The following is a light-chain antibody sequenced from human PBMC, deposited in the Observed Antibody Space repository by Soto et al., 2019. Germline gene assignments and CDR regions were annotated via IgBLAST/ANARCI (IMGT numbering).Light chain of an antibody. J-gene: IGKJ1*01. V-gene: IGKV3-15*01. CDR3: QQYNNWPRT. CDR1: QSVSSN. CDR2: GAS. Sequence: EIVLTQSPGTLSVSPGERATLSCRASQSVSSNLAWYQQKPGQAPRLLLYGASTRATGIPARFSGSGSGREFTLTISSMQSEDFAVYYCQQYNNWPRTFGQGTKVDIK.